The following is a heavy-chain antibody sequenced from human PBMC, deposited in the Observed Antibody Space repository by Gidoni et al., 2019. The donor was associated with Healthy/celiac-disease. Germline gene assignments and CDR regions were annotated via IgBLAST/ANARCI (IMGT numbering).Heavy chain of an antibody. Sequence: QITLKESGPTLVKPTQTLTLTCTFSGFSLRTSGVGVGWIRQPPGKALEWLALIYWDDDKRYSPSLKSRLTITKDTSKNQVVLTMTNMDPVDTATYYCAHSQGYSNYDRNWFDPWGQGTLVTVSS. CDR1: GFSLRTSGVG. CDR3: AHSQGYSNYDRNWFDP. D-gene: IGHD4-4*01. CDR2: IYWDDDK. J-gene: IGHJ5*02. V-gene: IGHV2-5*02.